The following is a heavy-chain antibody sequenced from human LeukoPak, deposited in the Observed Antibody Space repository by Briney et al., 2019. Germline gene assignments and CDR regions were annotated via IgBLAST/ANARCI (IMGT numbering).Heavy chain of an antibody. J-gene: IGHJ4*02. CDR1: GFTFSSYA. Sequence: GRSLRLSCAASGFTFSSYAMHWVRQAPGKGLEWVAVISYDGGNKYYADSVKGRFTVSRDNSKNTLYLQMISLRAEDTAVYYCARDCDSAHYFGCWGQGILVTVSS. CDR3: ARDCDSAHYFGC. D-gene: IGHD2-21*01. CDR2: ISYDGGNK. V-gene: IGHV3-30-3*01.